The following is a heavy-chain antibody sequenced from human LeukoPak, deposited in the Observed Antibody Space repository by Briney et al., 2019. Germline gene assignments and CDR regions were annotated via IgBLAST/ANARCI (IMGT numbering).Heavy chain of an antibody. CDR1: GFTFSSYG. CDR3: ARAGGQWLVGDYFDY. Sequence: GRSLRLSCAASGFTFSSYGMHWVRQAPGKGLEWVAVISYDGSNKYYADSVKGRFTISRDNSKNTLYLQMNSLRAEDTAVYYCARAGGQWLVGDYFDYWGQGTLVTASS. V-gene: IGHV3-30*03. J-gene: IGHJ4*02. D-gene: IGHD6-19*01. CDR2: ISYDGSNK.